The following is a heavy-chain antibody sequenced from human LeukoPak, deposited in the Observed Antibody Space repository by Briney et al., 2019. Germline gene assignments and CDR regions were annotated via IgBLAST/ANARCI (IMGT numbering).Heavy chain of an antibody. D-gene: IGHD7-27*01. Sequence: NPGGSLRLSCAASGFTFSDAWVNWVRQAPGEGLEWLGRIKSKVHGETIDYAAPVKGRFTISRDDSKNTLYLEMNSLKTEDTAVYYCTTVWGGDWGQGTLVTVSS. CDR2: IKSKVHGETI. J-gene: IGHJ1*01. CDR3: TTVWGGD. V-gene: IGHV3-15*01. CDR1: GFTFSDAW.